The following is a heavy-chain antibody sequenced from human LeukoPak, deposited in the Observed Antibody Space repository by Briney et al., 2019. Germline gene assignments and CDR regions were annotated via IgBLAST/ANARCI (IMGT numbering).Heavy chain of an antibody. J-gene: IGHJ5*02. Sequence: AETLCLSCTVSGGSISGYDWGWIRQPPGKGLEWMGSIYHSGSTYYNPSLKSRVTISVDTSKNQFSLKLSSVTAADTAVYYCARELEQIWSDPWAREPWSPPPQ. V-gene: IGHV4-38-2*02. CDR1: GGSISGYD. CDR2: IYHSGST. CDR3: ARELEQIWSDP. D-gene: IGHD1/OR15-1a*01.